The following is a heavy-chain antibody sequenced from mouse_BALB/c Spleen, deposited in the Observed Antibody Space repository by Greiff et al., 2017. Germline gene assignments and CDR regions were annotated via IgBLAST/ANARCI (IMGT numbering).Heavy chain of an antibody. Sequence: DVKLVESGGGLVQPGGSLRLSCAPSGFSFTDYYMSWVRQPPGKALEWLGFIRSKANGYTTEYSASVKGRFTISRDNSQSILYLQMNTLRAEDSATYYCTRENYGNIYAMDYWGQGTSVTVSS. D-gene: IGHD2-1*01. J-gene: IGHJ4*01. CDR1: GFSFTDYY. CDR3: TRENYGNIYAMDY. V-gene: IGHV7-3*02. CDR2: IRSKANGYTT.